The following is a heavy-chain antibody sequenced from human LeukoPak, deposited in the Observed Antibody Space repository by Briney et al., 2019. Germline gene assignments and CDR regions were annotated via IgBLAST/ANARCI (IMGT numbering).Heavy chain of an antibody. V-gene: IGHV3-23*01. CDR2: ISGSGGST. Sequence: GGSLRLSCAASGFTFSSYAMSWVRQAPGKGLEWVSAISGSGGSTYYADSVKGRFTISRDNPKNTLYLQMNSLRAEDTAVYYCAKDGAAVRFLEWLLLGYMDVWGKGTTVTVSS. CDR3: AKDGAAVRFLEWLLLGYMDV. J-gene: IGHJ6*03. CDR1: GFTFSSYA. D-gene: IGHD3-3*01.